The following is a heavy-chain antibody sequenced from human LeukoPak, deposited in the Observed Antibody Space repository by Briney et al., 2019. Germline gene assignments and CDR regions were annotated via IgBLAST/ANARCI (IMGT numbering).Heavy chain of an antibody. J-gene: IGHJ4*02. Sequence: ASVKVSCKASGGTFSSYAISWVRQAPGRGLEWMGRIIPIFGKANYAQKFQGRVTITADKSTSTAYMELSSLRSEDTAVYYCAREVTSGYYYDSSGYIDYWGQGTLVTVSS. CDR1: GGTFSSYA. CDR2: IIPIFGKA. CDR3: AREVTSGYYYDSSGYIDY. D-gene: IGHD3-22*01. V-gene: IGHV1-69*04.